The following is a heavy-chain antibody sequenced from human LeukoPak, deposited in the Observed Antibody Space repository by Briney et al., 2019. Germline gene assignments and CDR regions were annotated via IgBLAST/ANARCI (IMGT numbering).Heavy chain of an antibody. V-gene: IGHV1-18*01. J-gene: IGHJ4*02. D-gene: IGHD6-6*01. Sequence: GASVKVSCKGFGYTFTDYGITWVRQAPGQGLESMGWISANNSSTKYAQNLQGRVTMTTDTSTSTAYMEIRSLRSDDASVYVCARDRYSGSSTGLMGHWGQGTVVTVSS. CDR1: GYTFTDYG. CDR3: ARDRYSGSSTGLMGH. CDR2: ISANNSST.